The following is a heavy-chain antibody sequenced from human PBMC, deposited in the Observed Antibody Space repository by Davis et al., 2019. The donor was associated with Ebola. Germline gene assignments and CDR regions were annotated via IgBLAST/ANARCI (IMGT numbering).Heavy chain of an antibody. D-gene: IGHD2-15*01. J-gene: IGHJ4*02. CDR1: VITFSSYA. CDR3: ARDSEDIVVVVAATLDY. Sequence: GESLKISCTDSVITFSSYAMTWVRQGPGKGLEYVSAISNNGESTYYADSVKGRFTISRDNSRNTLYVQMNSLRAEDTAVYYCARDSEDIVVVVAATLDYWGQGTLVTVSS. CDR2: ISNNGEST. V-gene: IGHV3-64*04.